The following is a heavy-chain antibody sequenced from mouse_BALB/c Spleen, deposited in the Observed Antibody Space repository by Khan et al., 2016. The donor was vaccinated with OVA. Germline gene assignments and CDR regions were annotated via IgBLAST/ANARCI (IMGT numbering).Heavy chain of an antibody. Sequence: EVELVESGGDLVKPGGSLKLSCAASGFTFSTYGMSWVRQTPDKRLEWVATISTGGTYTYYPDSVKGRFTISRDNAKNTLYLQMSSLKSEDTAIYYCTRLAYYYNSEGFAYWGQGTLVTGSA. CDR2: ISTGGTYT. CDR3: TRLAYYYNSEGFAY. J-gene: IGHJ3*01. CDR1: GFTFSTYG. V-gene: IGHV5-6*01. D-gene: IGHD1-1*01.